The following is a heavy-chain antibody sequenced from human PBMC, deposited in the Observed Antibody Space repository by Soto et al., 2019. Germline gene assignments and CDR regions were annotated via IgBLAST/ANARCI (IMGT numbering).Heavy chain of an antibody. J-gene: IGHJ5*02. V-gene: IGHV4-59*01. CDR3: ARASKTGVYYDSSGYYSYNWFDP. CDR2: IYYSGST. CDR1: GCSISSYY. D-gene: IGHD3-22*01. Sequence: PSETLSLTCTVSGCSISSYYWSWIRQPPGKGLEWIGYIYYSGSTNYNPSLKSRVTISADTTKNQFSLKLISVTAADTAVYYCARASKTGVYYDSSGYYSYNWFDPWGQGTLVTVSS.